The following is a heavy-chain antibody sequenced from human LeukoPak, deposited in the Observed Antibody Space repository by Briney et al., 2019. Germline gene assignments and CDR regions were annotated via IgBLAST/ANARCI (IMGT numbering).Heavy chain of an antibody. J-gene: IGHJ4*02. D-gene: IGHD6-19*01. CDR1: GFTFSSYW. V-gene: IGHV3-74*01. CDR3: AKDSVAGPIYYFDY. CDR2: INSDGSST. Sequence: PGGSLRLSCAASGFTFSSYWMHWVRQAPGKGLVWVSRINSDGSSTSYADSVKGRFTISRDNSKNTLYLQMNSLRAEDTAVYYCAKDSVAGPIYYFDYWGQGTLVTVSS.